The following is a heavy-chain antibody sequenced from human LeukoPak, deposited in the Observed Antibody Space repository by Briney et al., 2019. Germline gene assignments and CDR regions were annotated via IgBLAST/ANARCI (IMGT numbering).Heavy chain of an antibody. Sequence: GGSLRLSCAASGFTFSSYWMHWVRQAPGKGLVWVSRIKSDGGSISYADSVKGRFTISRDNAKNTLYLQMNSLRVEDTAVYYCARVRLRPEDYYYYGMDVWGKGTTVTVSS. CDR1: GFTFSSYW. CDR3: ARVRLRPEDYYYYGMDV. CDR2: IKSDGGSI. J-gene: IGHJ6*04. V-gene: IGHV3-74*01.